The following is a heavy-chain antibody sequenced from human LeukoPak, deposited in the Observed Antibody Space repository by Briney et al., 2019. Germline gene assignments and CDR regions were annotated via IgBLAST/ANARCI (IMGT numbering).Heavy chain of an antibody. V-gene: IGHV1-69*05. CDR1: GGNFNNYA. J-gene: IGHJ3*02. D-gene: IGHD1-1*01. CDR2: IIPIFDTP. Sequence: EASVKIFCKASGGNFNNYAISWLVQDPGQGLEWMGGIIPIFDTPNYDQKFQGRVTITTDESTSTAYMELSSLRSEDTAVYYCARDIPGYDAFDIRGQGTVVTVSS. CDR3: ARDIPGYDAFDI.